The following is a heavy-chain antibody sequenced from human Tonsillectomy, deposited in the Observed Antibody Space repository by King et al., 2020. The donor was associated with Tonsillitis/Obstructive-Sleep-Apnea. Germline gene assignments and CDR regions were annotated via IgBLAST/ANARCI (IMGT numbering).Heavy chain of an antibody. J-gene: IGHJ3*02. Sequence: VQLQESGPGLVKPSETLSLTCTVSGGSISSYYWSWIRQPPGKELEWIGYIDYSGSTNYHPSLKSRVTISVDTSKNQFSLKVTSVTAADTAVFYCAREEPGMDAFDIWGQGTMVTVSS. CDR2: IDYSGST. V-gene: IGHV4-59*01. D-gene: IGHD1-14*01. CDR3: AREEPGMDAFDI. CDR1: GGSISSYY.